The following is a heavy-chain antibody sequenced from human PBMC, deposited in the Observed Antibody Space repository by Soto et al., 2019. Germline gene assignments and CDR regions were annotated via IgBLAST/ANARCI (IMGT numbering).Heavy chain of an antibody. J-gene: IGHJ1*01. CDR2: IKSKTDGGTT. V-gene: IGHV3-15*01. Sequence: GGSLRLSCAASGFTFSNAWMSWVRQAPGKGLEWVGRIKSKTDGGTTDYAAPVKGRFTISRDDSKNTLYLQMNSLKTEDTAVYYCTTVVTMIVVVITEYFQHWGQGTLVTVSS. D-gene: IGHD3-22*01. CDR3: TTVVTMIVVVITEYFQH. CDR1: GFTFSNAW.